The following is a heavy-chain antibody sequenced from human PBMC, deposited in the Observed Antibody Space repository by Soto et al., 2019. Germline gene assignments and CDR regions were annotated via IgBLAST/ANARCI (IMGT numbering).Heavy chain of an antibody. CDR3: ARDKMIDDYGLGTCGY. V-gene: IGHV1-18*04. J-gene: IGHJ4*02. Sequence: GASVKVSCKTSGYTFTSFGVSWVRQAPGQGLEWMGWISGYNGKTKYAQTLQGRVTMTADTSTSTVYMELRGLRSDDTAVYFCARDKMIDDYGLGTCGYWGQGTTVTVSS. D-gene: IGHD3-10*01. CDR2: ISGYNGKT. CDR1: GYTFTSFG.